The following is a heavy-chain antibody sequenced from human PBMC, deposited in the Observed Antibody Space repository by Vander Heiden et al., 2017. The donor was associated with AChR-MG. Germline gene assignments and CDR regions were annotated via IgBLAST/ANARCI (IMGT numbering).Heavy chain of an antibody. CDR3: ARTPRVGATHYFDY. CDR2: ISSSSSYI. J-gene: IGHJ4*02. V-gene: IGHV3-21*01. D-gene: IGHD1-26*01. Sequence: EVQLVESGGGLVKPGGSLRLSCAASGFTFSSYSMNWVRQAPGKGLEWVSSISSSSSYIYYADSVKGRFTISRDNAKNSLYLQMNSLRAEDTAVYYCARTPRVGATHYFDYWGQGTLVTVSS. CDR1: GFTFSSYS.